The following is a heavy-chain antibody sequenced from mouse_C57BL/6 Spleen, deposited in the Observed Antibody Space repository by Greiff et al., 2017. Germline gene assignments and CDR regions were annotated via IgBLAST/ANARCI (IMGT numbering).Heavy chain of an antibody. D-gene: IGHD3-3*01. Sequence: QVQLQQSGAELVRPGTSVKLSCKASGYTFTSYWMHWVKQRPGQGLEWIGVIDPSDSYTNYNQKFKGKATLTVDTSSSTAYMQHSSLTSEDSAVYYWARGLGRALYWYFDVWGTGTTVTVSS. CDR1: GYTFTSYW. CDR2: IDPSDSYT. V-gene: IGHV1-59*01. J-gene: IGHJ1*03. CDR3: ARGLGRALYWYFDV.